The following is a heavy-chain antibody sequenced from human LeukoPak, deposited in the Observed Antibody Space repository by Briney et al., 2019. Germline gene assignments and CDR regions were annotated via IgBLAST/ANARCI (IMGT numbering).Heavy chain of an antibody. J-gene: IGHJ6*02. V-gene: IGHV4-4*07. D-gene: IGHD2-8*02. CDR3: ASTEYYYYGMDV. Sequence: SETLSLTCTVSGGSISSYYWSWIRQPAGKGLDWIGRIYTSGSTNYNPSLKSRVTMSVDTSKNQFSLKLSSVTAADTAVYYCASTEYYYYGMDVWGQGTTVTVSS. CDR2: IYTSGST. CDR1: GGSISSYY.